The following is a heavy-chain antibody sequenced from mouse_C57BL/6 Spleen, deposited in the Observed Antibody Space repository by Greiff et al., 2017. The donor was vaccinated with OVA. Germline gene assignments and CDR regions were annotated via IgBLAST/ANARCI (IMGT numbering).Heavy chain of an antibody. CDR1: GYTFTSYW. Sequence: QVQLQQPGAELVKPGASVKLSCKASGYTFTSYWMHWVKQRPGRGLEWIGRIDPTSGGPNYNEKFKSKATLTVDKPSSTAYMQLSRLTSEDSAVYYCTRGGYEFADWGQGTIGTVSA. V-gene: IGHV1-72*01. D-gene: IGHD2-2*01. J-gene: IGHJ3*01. CDR2: IDPTSGGP. CDR3: TRGGYEFAD.